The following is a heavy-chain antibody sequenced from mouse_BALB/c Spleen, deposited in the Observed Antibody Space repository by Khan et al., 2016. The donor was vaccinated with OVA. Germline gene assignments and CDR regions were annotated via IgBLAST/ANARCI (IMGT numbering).Heavy chain of an antibody. V-gene: IGHV1S81*02. Sequence: QVQLKQSGAELVKAGASVKMSCKASGYTFTSYWMHWVQQRLGQGLEWFAETNPTNGRTYFNEKLKSKDTLTVDKSSSTAYMLLSGPTFEESAVYYCARIKKIVATYFDYWGQGTTLTVAS. CDR1: GYTFTSYW. D-gene: IGHD1-1*01. CDR3: ARIKKIVATYFDY. J-gene: IGHJ2*01. CDR2: TNPTNGRT.